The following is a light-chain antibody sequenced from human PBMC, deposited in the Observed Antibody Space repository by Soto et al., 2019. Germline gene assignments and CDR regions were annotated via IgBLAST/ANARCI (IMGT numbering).Light chain of an antibody. V-gene: IGKV3-15*01. CDR1: QSVSSY. CDR3: QQYNRWPFT. CDR2: DAS. Sequence: IVLTQSPGTLSLSPGERATLSCRARQSVSSYLAWYQQKPGQAPRLLIYDASSRATGIPDRFSGSGSGTEFTLTISSLQSGDFAVYYCQQYNRWPFTFGPGTKVDIK. J-gene: IGKJ3*01.